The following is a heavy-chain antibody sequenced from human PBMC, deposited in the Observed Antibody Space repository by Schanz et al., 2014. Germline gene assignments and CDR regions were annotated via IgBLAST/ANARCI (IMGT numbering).Heavy chain of an antibody. CDR3: AASSGWHPSTDY. CDR1: GFTFENYA. D-gene: IGHD6-19*01. J-gene: IGHJ4*02. Sequence: EVQLVESGGGLVQPGGSLRLSCAASGFTFENYALTWVRQVPGKGLEWVANIKKDGSEKYYVDSVKGRFTISRDNAKSSLYLRMNSLRVEDTAVYYCAASSGWHPSTDYWGQGTLVTVSS. V-gene: IGHV3-7*03. CDR2: IKKDGSEK.